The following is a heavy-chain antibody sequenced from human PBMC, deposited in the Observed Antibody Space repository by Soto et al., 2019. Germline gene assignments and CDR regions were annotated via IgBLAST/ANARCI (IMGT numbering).Heavy chain of an antibody. Sequence: SETLSLTCTVSGGSINNHYWSWIRQPPGKGLEWIGSIYYSGSTYYNPSLKSRVTISVDTSKNQFSLKLSSVTAADTAVYYCARTYSSSWYYFDYWGQGTLVTVSS. CDR1: GGSINNHY. D-gene: IGHD6-13*01. CDR2: IYYSGST. J-gene: IGHJ4*02. CDR3: ARTYSSSWYYFDY. V-gene: IGHV4-59*05.